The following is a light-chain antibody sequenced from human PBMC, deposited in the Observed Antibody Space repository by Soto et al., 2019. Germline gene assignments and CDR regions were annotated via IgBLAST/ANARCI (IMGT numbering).Light chain of an antibody. J-gene: IGLJ1*01. CDR1: TEPVTSGHY. Sequence: QAVVTQEPSLTVSPGGTVTLTCDSSTEPVTSGHYPHWYQQKPGQAPRTLIWDTSNRHSWTPARFSGSLLGDKAPLPLSEAQPEEGAEYYGLVIYTGVGGVFGTGTKLTAL. V-gene: IGLV7-46*01. CDR2: DTS. CDR3: LVIYTGVGGV.